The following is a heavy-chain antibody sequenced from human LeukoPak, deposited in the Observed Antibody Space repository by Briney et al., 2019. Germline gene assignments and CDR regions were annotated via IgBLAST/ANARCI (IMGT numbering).Heavy chain of an antibody. CDR1: GFTFSNYV. CDR2: VSGSGGRGAT. V-gene: IGHV3-23*01. J-gene: IGHJ4*02. CDR3: AKDIAASGLPRIFDF. D-gene: IGHD6-13*01. Sequence: GGSLXLSCSGSGFTFSNYVMSWVRQAPGKGLEWVSCVSGSGGRGATYYTDSVKGRFTISRDNAKNTMYLQMNSLSGEDTAIYYCAKDIAASGLPRIFDFWGQGTLVTVSS.